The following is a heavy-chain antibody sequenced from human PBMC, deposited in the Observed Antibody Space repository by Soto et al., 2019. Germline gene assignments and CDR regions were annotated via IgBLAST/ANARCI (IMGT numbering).Heavy chain of an antibody. V-gene: IGHV4-39*01. CDR3: ARLPDSSGYPGAFDI. J-gene: IGHJ3*02. Sequence: QLQLQESGPGLVKPSETLSLTCTVSGGSISSSSYYWGWIRQPPGKGLEWIGSIYYSGSTYYNPSLKSRVTISVDTSKNQFSLKLSSVTAADTAVYYCARLPDSSGYPGAFDIWGQGTMVTVSS. CDR2: IYYSGST. D-gene: IGHD3-22*01. CDR1: GGSISSSSYY.